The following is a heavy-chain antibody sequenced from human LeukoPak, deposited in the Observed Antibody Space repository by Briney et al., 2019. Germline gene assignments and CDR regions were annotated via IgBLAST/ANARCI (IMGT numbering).Heavy chain of an antibody. CDR3: ARDEEQLERRSNYYYYGMDV. V-gene: IGHV3-11*01. Sequence: GGSLRLSCAASGFTFSDYYMSWIRQAPGKGLEWVSYIRSSGSTIYYADSVKGRFTISRDNAKNSLYLQMNSLRAEDTAVYYCARDEEQLERRSNYYYYGMDVWGQGTTVTVSS. CDR2: IRSSGSTI. CDR1: GFTFSDYY. D-gene: IGHD1-1*01. J-gene: IGHJ6*02.